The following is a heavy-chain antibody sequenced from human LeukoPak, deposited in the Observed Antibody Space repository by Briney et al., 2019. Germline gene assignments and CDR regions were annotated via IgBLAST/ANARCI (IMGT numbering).Heavy chain of an antibody. CDR2: INHSGST. D-gene: IGHD1-26*01. CDR1: GGSFSDYY. V-gene: IGHV4-34*01. CDR3: ARKVGATTYPDWFDP. J-gene: IGHJ5*02. Sequence: PSETLSLTCAVYGGSFSDYYRSWIRQPPGKGLEWIGEINHSGSTNYNPSLKSRLTISVDTSKKQFSLKLSSVTAADTAVYYCARKVGATTYPDWFDPWGQGTLVTVSS.